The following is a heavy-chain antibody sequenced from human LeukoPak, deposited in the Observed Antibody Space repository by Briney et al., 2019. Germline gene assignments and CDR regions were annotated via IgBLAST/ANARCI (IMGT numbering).Heavy chain of an antibody. Sequence: SETLSLTCTVSGXSISSYYGSWIRQPPGKGLEWIGYIYYSGCTNYNPSLKSRVTISVDTSKNQFSLKLSSVTAADTAVYYCAREGALNYDILTGYYLRYFDYWGQGTLVTVSP. D-gene: IGHD3-9*01. CDR1: GXSISSYY. J-gene: IGHJ4*02. CDR3: AREGALNYDILTGYYLRYFDY. V-gene: IGHV4-59*01. CDR2: IYYSGCT.